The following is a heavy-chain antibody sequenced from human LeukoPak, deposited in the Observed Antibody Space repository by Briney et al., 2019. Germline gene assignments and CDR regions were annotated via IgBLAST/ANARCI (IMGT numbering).Heavy chain of an antibody. J-gene: IGHJ4*02. Sequence: GGSLRLSCAASGFTFSSYSMNWVRQAPGKGLEWVSSISSSSSYIYYADSVKGRFTISRDNAKNSLYLQMNSLRAEDTAVYYCARDRSGCIDYWAREPWSPSPQ. V-gene: IGHV3-21*01. CDR3: ARDRSGCIDY. D-gene: IGHD6-19*01. CDR1: GFTFSSYS. CDR2: ISSSSSYI.